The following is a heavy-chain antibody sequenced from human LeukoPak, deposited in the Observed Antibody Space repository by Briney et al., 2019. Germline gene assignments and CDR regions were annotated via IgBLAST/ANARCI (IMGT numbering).Heavy chain of an antibody. Sequence: PGGSLRLSYAASGFTFSRYAMSWVRQTPEKGLEWVSVISGSDGSTYYADSVRGRFTISRDDSGNTLFLQMNSLRAEDTAVYYCARQVSCDTTTCYAGMPPDYWGQGTLVTVSS. J-gene: IGHJ4*02. V-gene: IGHV3-23*01. CDR2: ISGSDGST. D-gene: IGHD2-2*01. CDR3: ARQVSCDTTTCYAGMPPDY. CDR1: GFTFSRYA.